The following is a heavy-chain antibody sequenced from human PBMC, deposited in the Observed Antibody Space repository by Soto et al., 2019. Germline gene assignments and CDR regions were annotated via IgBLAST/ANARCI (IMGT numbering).Heavy chain of an antibody. J-gene: IGHJ6*02. CDR2: ISAYNGNT. CDR3: ASRQKKGFDWITSLDV. V-gene: IGHV1-18*01. Sequence: ASVKVSCKASGYTFTSYGISWVRQAPGQGLEWMGWISAYNGNTNYAQKLQGRVTMTTETSTSTAYMELRSLRSDDTAVYYCASRQKKGFDWITSLDVWGQRTTVTVSS. CDR1: GYTFTSYG. D-gene: IGHD3-9*01.